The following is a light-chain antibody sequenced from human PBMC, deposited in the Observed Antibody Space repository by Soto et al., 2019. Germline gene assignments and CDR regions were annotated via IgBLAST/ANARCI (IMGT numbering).Light chain of an antibody. CDR2: DIS. Sequence: EVVMTQSPATLSVSPGERATLSCRASQTVSRNLAWYQQRPGQAPRLLIYDISNRATGVPARFSGSGSETEFTLTIRSLQSEDFAVYYCQQFNNWPWTFGQGTKVDI. V-gene: IGKV3-15*01. CDR3: QQFNNWPWT. CDR1: QTVSRN. J-gene: IGKJ1*01.